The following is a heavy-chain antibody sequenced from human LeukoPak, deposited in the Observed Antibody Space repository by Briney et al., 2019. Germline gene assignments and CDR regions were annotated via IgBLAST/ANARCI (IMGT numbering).Heavy chain of an antibody. CDR1: GFTLSSYW. J-gene: IGHJ4*02. CDR3: ARFGGSYFPNDY. V-gene: IGHV3-53*01. CDR2: IYSGGST. Sequence: GGSLRLSCAASGFTLSSYWMNWVRQAPGKGLEWVSVIYSGGSTYYADSVKGRFTISRDNSKNTLYLQMNSLRAEDTAVYYCARFGGSYFPNDYWGQGTLVTVSS. D-gene: IGHD1-26*01.